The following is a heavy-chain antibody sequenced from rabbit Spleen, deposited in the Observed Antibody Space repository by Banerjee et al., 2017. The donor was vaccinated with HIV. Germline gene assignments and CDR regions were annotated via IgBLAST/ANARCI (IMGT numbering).Heavy chain of an antibody. D-gene: IGHD7-1*01. CDR1: GFSFSSSYY. CDR2: ISGGSSGFT. CDR3: ARDTGTSFSSYGMDL. J-gene: IGHJ6*01. V-gene: IGHV1S45*01. Sequence: QEQLVESGGDLVQPEGSLTLTCTASGFSFSSSYYMCWVRQAPGKGLEWIACISGGSSGFTYSATWATGRFTISKTSSTTVTLQMTSLTVADTATYFCARDTGTSFSSYGMDLWGPVTLVTVS.